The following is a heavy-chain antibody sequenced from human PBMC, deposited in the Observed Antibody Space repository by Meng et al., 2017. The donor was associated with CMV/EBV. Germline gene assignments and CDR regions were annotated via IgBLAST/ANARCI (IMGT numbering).Heavy chain of an antibody. D-gene: IGHD2-2*01. CDR1: GDTFSTYA. CDR3: ARDWVVPAALDY. Sequence: ASVKVSCKTSGDTFSTYALSWVRRAPGQGLEWMGWINPNSGGTNYAQKFQGRVTMTRDTSISTAYMELSRLRSDDTAVYCCARDWVVPAALDYWGQGTLVTVSS. CDR2: INPNSGGT. V-gene: IGHV1-2*02. J-gene: IGHJ4*02.